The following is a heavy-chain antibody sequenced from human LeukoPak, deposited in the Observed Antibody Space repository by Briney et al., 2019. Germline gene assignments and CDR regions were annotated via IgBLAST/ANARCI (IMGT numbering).Heavy chain of an antibody. D-gene: IGHD2-15*01. CDR1: GFTFSSYS. CDR2: ISSSSSTI. CDR3: ARGVVVVVAATYNWFDP. Sequence: RGSLRLSCAASGFTFSSYSMNWVRQAPGKGLEWVSYISSSSSTIYYADSVKGRFTISRDNAKNSLYMQMNRLRAEDTAVYYCARGVVVVVAATYNWFDPWGQGTLVTVSS. J-gene: IGHJ5*02. V-gene: IGHV3-48*01.